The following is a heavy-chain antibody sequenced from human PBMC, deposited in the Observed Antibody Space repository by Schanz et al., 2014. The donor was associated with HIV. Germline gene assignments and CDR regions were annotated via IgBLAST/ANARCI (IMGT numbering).Heavy chain of an antibody. D-gene: IGHD3-22*01. CDR3: ARGRGTYNSGYYDPPDF. Sequence: QVQLVESGGGVVQPGRSLRLSCAASGFTFSTCGMHWVRQAPGKGLECVAFIWNDGSNKYYADSVKGRFTISRDNSKNTVYLQMHSLRAEDTATYYCARGRGTYNSGYYDPPDFWGQGTLVTVSS. J-gene: IGHJ4*02. CDR1: GFTFSTCG. CDR2: IWNDGSNK. V-gene: IGHV3-33*08.